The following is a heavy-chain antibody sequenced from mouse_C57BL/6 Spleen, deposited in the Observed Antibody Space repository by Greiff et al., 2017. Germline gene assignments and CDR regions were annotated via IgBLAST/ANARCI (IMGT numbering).Heavy chain of an antibody. V-gene: IGHV1-50*01. CDR1: GYTFTSYW. Sequence: QVHVKQPGAELVKPGASVKLSCKASGYTFTSYWMQWVKQRPGQGLEWIGEIDPSDSYTNYNQKFKGKATLTVDTSSSPAYMQLSSLTSEDSAVYYCARGVYDYDRAWFAYWGQGTLVTVSA. CDR3: ARGVYDYDRAWFAY. D-gene: IGHD2-4*01. CDR2: IDPSDSYT. J-gene: IGHJ3*01.